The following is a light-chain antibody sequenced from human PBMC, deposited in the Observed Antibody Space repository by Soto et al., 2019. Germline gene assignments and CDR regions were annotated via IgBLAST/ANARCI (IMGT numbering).Light chain of an antibody. CDR2: GAS. CDR1: QSISDT. CDR3: QQYDSWPRT. V-gene: IGKV3-15*01. J-gene: IGKJ1*01. Sequence: EIVMTQSPATLSVSPGGRATLSCRASQSISDTLAWYQQKPGQAPRLVIHGASTRATDITDRISGSGSGTEFTLTISSLQSEDFAVYYCQQYDSWPRTFGQGTKVEIK.